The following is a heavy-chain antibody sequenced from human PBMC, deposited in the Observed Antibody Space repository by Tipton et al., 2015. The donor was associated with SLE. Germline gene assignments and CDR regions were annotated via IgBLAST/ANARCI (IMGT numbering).Heavy chain of an antibody. J-gene: IGHJ6*03. CDR3: AKGKPVGYYMDV. Sequence: SLRLSCAASGFTFSSYSMNWVRQAPGKGLEWVSTISGSGGSTYYADSVKGRFIISRDNSKNSLYLQMNSLRTEDTALYYCAKGKPVGYYMDVWGKGTTVTVSS. CDR2: ISGSGGST. D-gene: IGHD4-23*01. V-gene: IGHV3-23*01. CDR1: GFTFSSYS.